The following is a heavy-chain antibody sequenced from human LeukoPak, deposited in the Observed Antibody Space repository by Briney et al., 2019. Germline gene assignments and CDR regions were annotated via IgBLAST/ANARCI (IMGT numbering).Heavy chain of an antibody. J-gene: IGHJ4*02. D-gene: IGHD6-13*01. CDR3: ARDFMYSGNCAGC. Sequence: GGSLRLSCAASGFTFSSYAMSWVRQAPGKGLEWVSTFSGSGGSTHYADSVKGRFTISRDNSKNTLYLQMNSLRAEDTAVYYCARDFMYSGNCAGCWGQGTLVTVSS. CDR1: GFTFSSYA. CDR2: FSGSGGST. V-gene: IGHV3-23*01.